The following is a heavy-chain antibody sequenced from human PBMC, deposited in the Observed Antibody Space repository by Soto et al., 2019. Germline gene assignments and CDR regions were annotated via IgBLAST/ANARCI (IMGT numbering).Heavy chain of an antibody. CDR3: AKGGFWVHYGMDV. J-gene: IGHJ6*02. D-gene: IGHD3-16*01. CDR2: ISRDGGNT. CDR1: GSNFDSYA. V-gene: IGHV3-23*01. Sequence: EVQLLESGGGLVQPGGSLRLSCAASGSNFDSYAMNWVRQAPGKGLEWVSAISRDGGNTFYADSVKGRFTISRDNSENTLYMEMNSLRVEDTAVYYCAKGGFWVHYGMDVWGQGTTVTVSS.